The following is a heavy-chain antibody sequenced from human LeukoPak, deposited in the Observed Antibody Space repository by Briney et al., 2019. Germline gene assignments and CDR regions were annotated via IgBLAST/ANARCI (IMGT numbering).Heavy chain of an antibody. D-gene: IGHD5-12*01. CDR2: ISGSGGST. CDR3: AKTSGYDSLRYYFDY. J-gene: IGHJ4*02. V-gene: IGHV3-23*01. Sequence: RGSPRLSCAASGFTFSSYAMSWVRQAPGKGLEWVSAISGSGGSTYYADSVKGRFTISRDNPKNTLYLQMNSLRAEDTAVYYCAKTSGYDSLRYYFDYWGQGTLVTVSS. CDR1: GFTFSSYA.